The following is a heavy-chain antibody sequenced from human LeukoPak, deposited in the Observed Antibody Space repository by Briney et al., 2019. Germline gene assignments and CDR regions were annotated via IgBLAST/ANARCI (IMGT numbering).Heavy chain of an antibody. Sequence: SETLSLTCTVSGGSISSSSYYWGWIRQPPGKGLEWIGSIYYSGSTYYNPSLKSRVTISVDTSKNQFSPKLSSVTAADTAVYYCASSGYYYPWYFDYWGQGTLVTVSS. D-gene: IGHD3-22*01. CDR1: GGSISSSSYY. CDR2: IYYSGST. V-gene: IGHV4-39*01. CDR3: ASSGYYYPWYFDY. J-gene: IGHJ4*02.